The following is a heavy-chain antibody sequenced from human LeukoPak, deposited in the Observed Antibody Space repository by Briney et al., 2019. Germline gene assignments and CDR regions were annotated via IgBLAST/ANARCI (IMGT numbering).Heavy chain of an antibody. D-gene: IGHD5-18*01. V-gene: IGHV3-21*01. CDR3: ARDREGHRYGYDYYMDV. Sequence: GGSLRLSCAASGFTFSSYSMNWVRQAPGRGLEWVSSISSSSSYIYYADSVKGRFTISRDNAKKSLYLQMNSLRAEDTAVYYCARDREGHRYGYDYYMDVWGKGTTVTVSS. CDR1: GFTFSSYS. J-gene: IGHJ6*03. CDR2: ISSSSSYI.